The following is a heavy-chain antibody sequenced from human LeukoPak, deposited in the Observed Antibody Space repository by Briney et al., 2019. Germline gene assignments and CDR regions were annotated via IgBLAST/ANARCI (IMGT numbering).Heavy chain of an antibody. J-gene: IGHJ4*02. CDR3: ARDPSGYYGDYVYFDY. D-gene: IGHD4-17*01. CDR2: IIPIFGTA. CDR1: GGTFSSYA. Sequence: ASVKVSSKASGGTFSSYAISWVRQAPGQGLEWMGRIIPIFGTANYAQKFQGRVTITTDESTSTAYMELSSLRSEDTAVYYCARDPSGYYGDYVYFDYWGQGTLVTVSS. V-gene: IGHV1-69*05.